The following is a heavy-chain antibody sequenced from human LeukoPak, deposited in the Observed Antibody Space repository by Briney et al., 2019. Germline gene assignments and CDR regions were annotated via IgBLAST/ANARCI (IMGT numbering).Heavy chain of an antibody. J-gene: IGHJ6*02. Sequence: GGSLRLSCAASGFTFSSYGMHWVRQAPGKGLEWVAVISYDGSNKYYADSVKGRFTISRDNAKNSLFLQMNSLRAEDTAVYYCARGSGSYYRSPMDVWGQGTTVTVSS. V-gene: IGHV3-30*12. CDR1: GFTFSSYG. CDR3: ARGSGSYYRSPMDV. CDR2: ISYDGSNK. D-gene: IGHD1-26*01.